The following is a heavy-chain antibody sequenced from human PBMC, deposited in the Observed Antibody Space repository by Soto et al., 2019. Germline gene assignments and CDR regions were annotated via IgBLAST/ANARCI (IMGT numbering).Heavy chain of an antibody. CDR1: GFTFSSYA. J-gene: IGHJ4*02. Sequence: TGGSLRLSCAASGFTFSSYAMSWVRQAPGKGLEWVSAISGSGGSTYYADSVKGRFTISRDNSKNTLYLQMNSLRAEDTAVYYCAKGVLVGATIPYYFDYWGQGTLVTVSS. V-gene: IGHV3-23*01. CDR2: ISGSGGST. CDR3: AKGVLVGATIPYYFDY. D-gene: IGHD1-26*01.